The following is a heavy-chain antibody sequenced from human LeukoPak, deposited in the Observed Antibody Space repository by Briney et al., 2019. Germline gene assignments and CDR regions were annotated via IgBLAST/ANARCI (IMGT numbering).Heavy chain of an antibody. Sequence: GSLRLSCAASGFTFSSYAMSWVRQAPGKGLEWVSAISGSGGSTYYAASVKGRFTISRDNSKNTLYLQMNSLRAEDTAVYYCAKGEQLVLSYYYYYYGMDVWGQGTTVTVSS. V-gene: IGHV3-23*01. J-gene: IGHJ6*02. CDR3: AKGEQLVLSYYYYYYGMDV. CDR2: ISGSGGST. CDR1: GFTFSSYA. D-gene: IGHD6-13*01.